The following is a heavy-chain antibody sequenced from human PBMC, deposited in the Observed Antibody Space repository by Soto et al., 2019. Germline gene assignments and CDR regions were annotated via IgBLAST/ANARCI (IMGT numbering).Heavy chain of an antibody. V-gene: IGHV5-51*01. CDR3: ARLFDTSGWYDY. D-gene: IGHD6-19*01. CDR1: GDXFTSYC. J-gene: IGHJ4*02. CDR2: IYPGDSDT. Sequence: EXLKVSSKVSGDXFTSYCTGWVRQMPGKGLERVGIIYPGDSDTRYSPSFQGQVTISADNSITTTYLQLSSMKASDNAIYYCARLFDTSGWYDYWGQGTLGTVSS.